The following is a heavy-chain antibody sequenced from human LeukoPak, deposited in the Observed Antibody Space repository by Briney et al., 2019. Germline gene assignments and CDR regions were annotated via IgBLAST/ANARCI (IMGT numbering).Heavy chain of an antibody. CDR1: GGSINYYY. V-gene: IGHV4-59*01. J-gene: IGHJ6*02. Sequence: SETLFLTCTVSGGSINYYYWSWIRQPPGKGLEWIGYIYYSGSSNYNPSLKSRVTISIDTSKNQFSLELSSVTAADTAVYYCARVLYYYGSGTYYRRSYGMDVWGQGTTVTVSS. CDR2: IYYSGSS. CDR3: ARVLYYYGSGTYYRRSYGMDV. D-gene: IGHD3-10*01.